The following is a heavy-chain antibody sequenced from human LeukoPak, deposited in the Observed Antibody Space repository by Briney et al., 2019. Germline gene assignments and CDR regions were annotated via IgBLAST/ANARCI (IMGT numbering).Heavy chain of an antibody. CDR2: IYPGDSDT. V-gene: IGHV5-51*01. CDR3: ARHSTYCSGGSCFQRGAFDI. J-gene: IGHJ3*02. D-gene: IGHD2-15*01. CDR1: GCSFTSYW. Sequence: GESLKISCKGSGCSFTSYWIGWVRQMPGKGLEWMGIIYPGDSDTRYSPSFQGQVTISADKSISTAYLQWSSLKASDTAMYYCARHSTYCSGGSCFQRGAFDIWGQGTMVTVSS.